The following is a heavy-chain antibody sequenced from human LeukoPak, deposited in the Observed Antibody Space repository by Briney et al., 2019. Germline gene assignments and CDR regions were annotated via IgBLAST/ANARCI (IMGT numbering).Heavy chain of an antibody. CDR1: GGSVSSGSYY. J-gene: IGHJ4*02. CDR2: IYYSVTT. V-gene: IGHV4-61*01. Sequence: PSETLSLTCTVSGGSVSSGSYYWSWIRQPPGKGLEWIGYIYYSVTTNYNPSLKSRVTISVDTSKNQFSLKLSSVTAADTAVYYCAGIYCSGISCYVDYWGQGTLVTVFS. CDR3: AGIYCSGISCYVDY. D-gene: IGHD2-15*01.